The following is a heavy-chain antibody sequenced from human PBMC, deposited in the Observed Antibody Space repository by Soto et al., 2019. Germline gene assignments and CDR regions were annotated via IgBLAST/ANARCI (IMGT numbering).Heavy chain of an antibody. Sequence: SETLSLTCTVSGGSISSSSYYWGWIRQPPGKGLEWIGEINHSGSTNYNPSLKSRVTISVDTSKNQFSLKLSSVTAADTAVYYCARAYCSGGSCYSAGGFDPWGQGTLVTVSS. D-gene: IGHD2-15*01. CDR3: ARAYCSGGSCYSAGGFDP. CDR1: GGSISSSSYY. CDR2: INHSGST. V-gene: IGHV4-39*07. J-gene: IGHJ5*02.